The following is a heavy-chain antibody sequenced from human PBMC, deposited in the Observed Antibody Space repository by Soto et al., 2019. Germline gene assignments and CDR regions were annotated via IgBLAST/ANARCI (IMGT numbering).Heavy chain of an antibody. Sequence: ASVKVSCKASGYTFTSYYMNWVRQAPGQGLEWLGIINPSGGYTTYAQRFLGRITITADESTTTAYMELSSLTSEDTAVYYCARVFSGDYSFFFAYWGQGTLVTVSS. J-gene: IGHJ4*02. D-gene: IGHD4-17*01. CDR3: ARVFSGDYSFFFAY. CDR1: GYTFTSYY. V-gene: IGHV1-46*01. CDR2: INPSGGYT.